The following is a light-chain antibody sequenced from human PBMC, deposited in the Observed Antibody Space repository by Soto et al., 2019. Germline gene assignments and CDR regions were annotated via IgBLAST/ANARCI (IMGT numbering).Light chain of an antibody. CDR2: GAS. Sequence: EIVMTQSPATLSVSPGERANLSCRASQSVSSNLAWYQQKPGQAPRLLIYGASTRATGIPARFSGSGSGTEFTLTISSLHSEDFAVYYCQQYNNWPPAFGGGTKVEIK. CDR1: QSVSSN. J-gene: IGKJ4*01. CDR3: QQYNNWPPA. V-gene: IGKV3-15*01.